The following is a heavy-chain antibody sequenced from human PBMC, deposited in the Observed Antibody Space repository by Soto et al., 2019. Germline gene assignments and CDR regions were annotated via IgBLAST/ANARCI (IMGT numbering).Heavy chain of an antibody. V-gene: IGHV3-11*03. CDR3: ARRLYDSSGYYGMDV. CDR1: GFTFSDSY. J-gene: IGHJ6*02. Sequence: PGGSLRLSCAASGFTFSDSYMSWFRQAPGKGLEWVSYIINSGTYTNYADSVKGRFTISRDNAKNSLYLQMNSLKVEDTAVYYCARRLYDSSGYYGMDVWGQGTTVTVSS. CDR2: IINSGTYT. D-gene: IGHD3-22*01.